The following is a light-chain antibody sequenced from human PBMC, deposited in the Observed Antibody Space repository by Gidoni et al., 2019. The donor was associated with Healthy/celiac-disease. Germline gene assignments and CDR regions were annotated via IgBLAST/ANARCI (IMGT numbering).Light chain of an antibody. V-gene: IGKV1-5*03. J-gene: IGKJ4*01. Sequence: DIQMTQSPSTLSTSVGDRVTITCRASQCISSWLAWYQQKPGKAAKLLIYKASSLESGVPSRFSGSGSGTEFTLTISSLQPDDFATYYCQQYNNYPLTFGGGTKVEIK. CDR1: QCISSW. CDR2: KAS. CDR3: QQYNNYPLT.